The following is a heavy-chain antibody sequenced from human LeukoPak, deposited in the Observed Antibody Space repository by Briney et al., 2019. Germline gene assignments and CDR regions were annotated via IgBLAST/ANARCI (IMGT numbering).Heavy chain of an antibody. Sequence: GGSLRLSCAASGFTFSDYNIRWLRQAPGKGLEWVSSISRSGSTKYYADSVKGRFTISRDNAKNSLYLQMNSLRAEDTAVYYCARFSMWDFDYWGQGTLVTVSS. CDR2: ISRSGSTK. CDR1: GFTFSDYN. D-gene: IGHD2/OR15-2a*01. J-gene: IGHJ4*02. V-gene: IGHV3-11*04. CDR3: ARFSMWDFDY.